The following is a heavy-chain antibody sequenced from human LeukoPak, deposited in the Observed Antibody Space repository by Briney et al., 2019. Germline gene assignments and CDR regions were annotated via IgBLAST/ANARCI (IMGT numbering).Heavy chain of an antibody. CDR3: ARVTITGTFFDY. J-gene: IGHJ4*02. Sequence: GGSLRLSCAASGFMLSSYWMSWVRQAPGKGLEWVANIKQDGSEKYYVDSVKGRFTISRDNAKNSLYLQMNSLRAEDTAVYYCARVTITGTFFDYWGQGTLVTVSS. CDR1: GFMLSSYW. V-gene: IGHV3-7*01. CDR2: IKQDGSEK. D-gene: IGHD1/OR15-1a*01.